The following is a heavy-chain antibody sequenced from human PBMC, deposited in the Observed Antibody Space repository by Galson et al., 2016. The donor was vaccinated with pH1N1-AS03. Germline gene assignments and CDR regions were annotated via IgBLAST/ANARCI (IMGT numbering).Heavy chain of an antibody. CDR3: ARHDYGDYVGWFDP. V-gene: IGHV4-59*01. CDR1: GGSISSYY. CDR2: INYSGST. Sequence: LSLTCTVSGGSISSYYWNWIRQPPGKGLEWIGYINYSGSTNYNPSLKSRVTISVDTSKNQFSLKLSSVTAADTAVYYCARHDYGDYVGWFDPWGQGTLVTVSS. J-gene: IGHJ5*02. D-gene: IGHD4-17*01.